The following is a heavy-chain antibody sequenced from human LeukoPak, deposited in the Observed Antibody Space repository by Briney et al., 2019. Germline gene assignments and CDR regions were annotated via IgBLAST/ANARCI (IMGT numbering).Heavy chain of an antibody. CDR1: GASISSYY. D-gene: IGHD4-17*01. J-gene: IGHJ3*02. CDR3: ARGDYGDFSNAFDI. V-gene: IGHV4-59*08. CDR2: IYYSEST. Sequence: SETLSLTCTVSGASISSYYWSWIRQPPGKGLEWIGYIYYSESTNYNPSLKSRVTMSVDTSKDQFSLRLSSVTAADTAVYYCARGDYGDFSNAFDIWGQGTLVTVSS.